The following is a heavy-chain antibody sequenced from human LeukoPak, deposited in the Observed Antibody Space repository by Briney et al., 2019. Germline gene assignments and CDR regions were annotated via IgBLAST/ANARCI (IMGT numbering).Heavy chain of an antibody. CDR2: ISAYNGNT. Sequence: ASVKVSCTASGYTFTSYGISWVRQAPGQGLEWMGWISAYNGNTNYAQKLQGRVTMTTDTSTSTAYMELRSLRSDDTAVYYCARFVVSTTGTMHYGMDVWGQGTTVTVSS. CDR3: ARFVVSTTGTMHYGMDV. J-gene: IGHJ6*02. CDR1: GYTFTSYG. D-gene: IGHD1-1*01. V-gene: IGHV1-18*01.